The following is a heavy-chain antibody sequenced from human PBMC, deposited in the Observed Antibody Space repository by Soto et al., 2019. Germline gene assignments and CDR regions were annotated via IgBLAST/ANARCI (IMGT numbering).Heavy chain of an antibody. V-gene: IGHV1-3*05. CDR2: INAGNGNT. D-gene: IGHD2-2*01. J-gene: IGHJ4*02. CDR1: GYTFTSYA. CDR3: ARDVGPGDY. Sequence: QVQLVQSGAEEKKPGASVKVSCKASGYTFTSYAMHWVRQAPGQRLEWMGWINAGNGNTKYSQKFQGRVTISRDTSASTDFMELSSLRSEDTAVYYCARDVGPGDYWGQGTLVTVSS.